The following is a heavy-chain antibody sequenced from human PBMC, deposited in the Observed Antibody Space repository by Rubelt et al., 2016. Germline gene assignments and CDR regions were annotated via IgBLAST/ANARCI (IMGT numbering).Heavy chain of an antibody. Sequence: PGGSLRLSCAASGFAFSTYGMSWVRQAPGKGLEWVGRSRNKANSYTTEYAASVKGRFTISRDDSKNSLYLQMNSLKTEDTAVYYCARGLGRVDVFDIWGQGTMVTVSS. D-gene: IGHD2-15*01. CDR1: GFAFSTYG. J-gene: IGHJ3*02. CDR3: ARGLGRVDVFDI. V-gene: IGHV3-72*01. CDR2: SRNKANSYTT.